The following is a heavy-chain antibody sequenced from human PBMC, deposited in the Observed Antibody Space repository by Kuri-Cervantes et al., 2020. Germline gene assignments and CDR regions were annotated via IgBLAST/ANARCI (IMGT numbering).Heavy chain of an antibody. CDR1: GGTFSSYA. Sequence: SVKVSCKASGGTFSSYAISWVRQAPGQGLEWMGGIIPIFGTANYAQKFQGRVTITADESTSTAYMELSSLRSEDTAVYYCARRYCSSTSCYHNWFDPWGQGTLVTRLL. CDR3: ARRYCSSTSCYHNWFDP. D-gene: IGHD2-2*01. J-gene: IGHJ5*02. CDR2: IIPIFGTA. V-gene: IGHV1-69*13.